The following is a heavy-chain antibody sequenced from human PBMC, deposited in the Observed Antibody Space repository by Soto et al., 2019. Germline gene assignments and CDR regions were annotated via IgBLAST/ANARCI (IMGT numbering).Heavy chain of an antibody. Sequence: SVKVSCKASGGTFSSYTISWVRQAPGQGLEWMGRIIPILGIANYAQKFQGRVTITADKSTSTAYMELSSLRSEDTAVYYCASGGGYYDILTGLFSPSYYMDVWGKGTTVTVSS. CDR3: ASGGGYYDILTGLFSPSYYMDV. CDR1: GGTFSSYT. CDR2: IIPILGIA. D-gene: IGHD3-9*01. J-gene: IGHJ6*03. V-gene: IGHV1-69*02.